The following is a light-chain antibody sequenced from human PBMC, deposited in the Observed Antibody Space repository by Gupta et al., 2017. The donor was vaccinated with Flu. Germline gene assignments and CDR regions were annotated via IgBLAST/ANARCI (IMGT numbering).Light chain of an antibody. Sequence: PGDRAPLSCRAGQSVAPYVAWYQKNPGPAPRLLIYDASNRAPGIPARFIGSGSGTDFSLTISSLEPEDFTVYYCQQRSSWPTFGQGTKLEI. CDR1: QSVAPY. CDR2: DAS. V-gene: IGKV3-11*01. CDR3: QQRSSWPT. J-gene: IGKJ2*01.